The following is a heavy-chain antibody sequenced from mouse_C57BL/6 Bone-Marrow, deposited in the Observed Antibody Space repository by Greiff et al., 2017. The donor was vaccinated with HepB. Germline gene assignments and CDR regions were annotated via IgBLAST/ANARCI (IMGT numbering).Heavy chain of an antibody. Sequence: EVKLMESGGDLVKPGGSLKLSCAASGFTFSSYGMSWVRQTPDKRLEWVATISSGGSYTYYPDSVKGRFTISRDNAKNTLYLQMSSLKSEDTAMYYCASHMVPSYWYFDVWGTGTTVSVSS. J-gene: IGHJ1*03. CDR1: GFTFSSYG. CDR2: ISSGGSYT. V-gene: IGHV5-6*01. D-gene: IGHD2-1*01. CDR3: ASHMVPSYWYFDV.